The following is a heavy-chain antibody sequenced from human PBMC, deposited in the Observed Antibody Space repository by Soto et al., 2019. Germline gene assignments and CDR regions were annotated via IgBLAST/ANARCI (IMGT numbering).Heavy chain of an antibody. CDR1: GFTFSESA. V-gene: IGHV3-73*01. D-gene: IGHD2-2*01. J-gene: IGHJ4*01. CDR2: IRSKANTYAT. CDR3: TTDSYSSIIIVRFDY. Sequence: GGSLRLSCAASGFTFSESAVHWVRQASGKGLEWVGRIRSKANTYATAYAASVRGRFTISRDDSKNTAYLQMNSLRPDDTAVYFCTTDSYSSIIIVRFDYWGHGTLVTVSS.